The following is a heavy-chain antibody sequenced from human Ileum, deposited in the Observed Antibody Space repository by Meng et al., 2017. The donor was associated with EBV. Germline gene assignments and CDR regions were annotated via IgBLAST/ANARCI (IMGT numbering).Heavy chain of an antibody. CDR3: ASYSEGGGGLGY. V-gene: IGHV4-30-4*01. Sequence: QVPLQDSAPRLFKPSQTLSLPRCVSGASISSGGYHWSWIRQPPGKGLEWIGYIFSSGRPYYNPSLKNRITMSVDTSKNQFSLNLKSVTAADTAVYYCASYSEGGGGLGYWGQGTLVTVSS. CDR1: GASISSGGYH. D-gene: IGHD2-15*01. J-gene: IGHJ4*02. CDR2: IFSSGRP.